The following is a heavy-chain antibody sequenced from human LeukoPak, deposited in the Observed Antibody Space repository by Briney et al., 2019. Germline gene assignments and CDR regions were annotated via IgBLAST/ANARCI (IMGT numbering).Heavy chain of an antibody. CDR2: IIPIFGTA. CDR1: GYTFTGYY. J-gene: IGHJ6*02. Sequence: ASVKVSCKASGYTFTGYYMHWVRQAPGQGLEWMGGIIPIFGTANYAQKFQGRVTITADESTSTAYMELSSLRSEDTAVYYCARSRTVTTSYYYYGMDVWGQGTTVTVSS. D-gene: IGHD4-17*01. V-gene: IGHV1-69*13. CDR3: ARSRTVTTSYYYYGMDV.